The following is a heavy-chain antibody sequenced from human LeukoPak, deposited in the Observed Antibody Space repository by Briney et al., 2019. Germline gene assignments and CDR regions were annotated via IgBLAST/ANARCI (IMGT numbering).Heavy chain of an antibody. Sequence: GGSLRLSCTASGFSFGEYAMSWVRQAPGKGLEWVGFIRSKAHGGTTEYAASVKGRFTVSRDDSKSIFYLQVNSLKTEDTAVYYCTRHIVGPRTFFDYWGQGALVTVSS. CDR2: IRSKAHGGTT. CDR3: TRHIVGPRTFFDY. CDR1: GFSFGEYA. V-gene: IGHV3-49*04. D-gene: IGHD2-21*01. J-gene: IGHJ4*02.